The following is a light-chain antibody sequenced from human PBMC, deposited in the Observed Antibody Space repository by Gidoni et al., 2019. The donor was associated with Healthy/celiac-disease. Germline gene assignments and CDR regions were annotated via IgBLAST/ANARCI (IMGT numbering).Light chain of an antibody. V-gene: IGKV1-39*01. Sequence: DIQMTQSPSSLSASVVDRVTITCRASQSSSSYLNWYQQKPGKAPKLLIYAASSLQSGVPSRFSGSGSGTDFTLTISSLQPEDFATYYCQQSYSTPQTFGQGTKVEIK. J-gene: IGKJ1*01. CDR1: QSSSSY. CDR2: AAS. CDR3: QQSYSTPQT.